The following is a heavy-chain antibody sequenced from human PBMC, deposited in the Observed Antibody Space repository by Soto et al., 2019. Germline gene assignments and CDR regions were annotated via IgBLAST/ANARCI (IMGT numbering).Heavy chain of an antibody. CDR2: ISYDGTNK. Sequence: PGGSLRLSCAASGFTFSNSAIHWVRQAPGKGLEWVAVISYDGTNKYYADSVKGRFTISRDSSKNTPYLQMNSLRAEDTAVYYCARDPVAGPGDYWGQGTLVTVSS. CDR1: GFTFSNSA. V-gene: IGHV3-30-3*01. CDR3: ARDPVAGPGDY. D-gene: IGHD6-19*01. J-gene: IGHJ4*02.